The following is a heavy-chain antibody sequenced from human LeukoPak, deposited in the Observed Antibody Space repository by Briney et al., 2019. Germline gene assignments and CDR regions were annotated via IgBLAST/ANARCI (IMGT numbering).Heavy chain of an antibody. D-gene: IGHD5-24*01. Sequence: SVKVSCKASGGTFSSYAISWVRQAPGQGLEWMGGIIPIFGTANYAQKFQGRVTITADESTSTAYMELSSLRSEDTAVYYCARNLGSRDGYNPPNLFDNWGQGTLVTVSS. CDR2: IIPIFGTA. V-gene: IGHV1-69*01. CDR1: GGTFSSYA. J-gene: IGHJ4*02. CDR3: ARNLGSRDGYNPPNLFDN.